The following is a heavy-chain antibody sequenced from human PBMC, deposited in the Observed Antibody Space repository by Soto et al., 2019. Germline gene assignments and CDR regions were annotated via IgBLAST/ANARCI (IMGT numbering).Heavy chain of an antibody. J-gene: IGHJ3*02. CDR3: ARAQNDSGDPLAAFDI. CDR1: GGTFSSYA. Sequence: QVQLVQSGAEVKKPGSSVKVSCKASGGTFSSYAISWVRQAPGQGLEWMGGIIPIFGTANCAQKFQGRVTITAVDSTGTAYMELSSLRSEDTAVYYCARAQNDSGDPLAAFDIWGQGTMVTVSS. D-gene: IGHD4-17*01. CDR2: IIPIFGTA. V-gene: IGHV1-69*12.